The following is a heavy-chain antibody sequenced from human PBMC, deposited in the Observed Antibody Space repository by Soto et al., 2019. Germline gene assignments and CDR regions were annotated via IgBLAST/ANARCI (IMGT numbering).Heavy chain of an antibody. V-gene: IGHV4-59*08. CDR2: IYYIGST. J-gene: IGHJ4*02. Sequence: SETLSLTCTVSGGSISSYYWSWIRQPPGKVLKWFGYIYYIGSTNYTPSLKSRVTISVDTSKNQFSLKLSSVTAADTAVYYCAKDIPSGRNHLGADYWGQGTLVTVSS. CDR3: AKDIPSGRNHLGADY. D-gene: IGHD1-26*01. CDR1: GGSISSYY.